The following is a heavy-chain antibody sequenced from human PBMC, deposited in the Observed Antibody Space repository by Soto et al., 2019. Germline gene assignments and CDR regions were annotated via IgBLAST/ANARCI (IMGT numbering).Heavy chain of an antibody. CDR2: IYYSGST. Sequence: SETLTLTCTVSGGSISSYYWSWIRQPPGKGLEWIGYIYYSGSTNYNPSLKSRVTISVDTSKNQFSLKLSSVTAADTAVYYCAGKWLVRGGFDYWGQGTLVTVSS. V-gene: IGHV4-59*08. CDR3: AGKWLVRGGFDY. J-gene: IGHJ4*02. CDR1: GGSISSYY. D-gene: IGHD6-19*01.